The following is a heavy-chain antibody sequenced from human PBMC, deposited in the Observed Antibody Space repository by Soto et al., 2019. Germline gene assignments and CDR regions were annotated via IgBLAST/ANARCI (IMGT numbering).Heavy chain of an antibody. CDR1: GFTFSSYI. J-gene: IGHJ5*02. CDR3: ASDLPDVSLAAAKNWFDP. V-gene: IGHV3-21*01. Sequence: PGGSVTLSCASSGFTFSSYIMNCARRAPGKEREWVSSISSSGSYIYYADSVKGRFTIARANAKNSLYLQMNSLRAEDTAVYYCASDLPDVSLAAAKNWFDPWGQATLVTV. CDR2: ISSSGSYI. D-gene: IGHD6-13*01.